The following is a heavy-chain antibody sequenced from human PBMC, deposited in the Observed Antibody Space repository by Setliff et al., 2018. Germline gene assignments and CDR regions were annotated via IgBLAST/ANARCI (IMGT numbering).Heavy chain of an antibody. Sequence: SETLSLTCTVSGDSISDASIMAWIRQPPGKGLEFIGYVFYNGAAKYDPSLKSRVTMSVDTSKTQFSLKLNSMTAADTAVYYCARGRNIAARLLDSWGQGTLVTVSS. D-gene: IGHD6-6*01. CDR2: VFYNGAA. CDR1: GDSISDAS. CDR3: ARGRNIAARLLDS. J-gene: IGHJ4*02. V-gene: IGHV4-59*12.